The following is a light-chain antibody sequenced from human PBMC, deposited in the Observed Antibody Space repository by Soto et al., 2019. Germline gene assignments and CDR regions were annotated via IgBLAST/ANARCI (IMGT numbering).Light chain of an antibody. J-gene: IGLJ1*01. CDR3: SSYTRSSTYV. V-gene: IGLV2-14*01. Sequence: QSVLTQPASVSASPGQSIAISCSGTSSDVGAYDYVSWYQHHPGKAPKLIIYEVTYRPSGVSNRFSAPKSGNTASLTISGLQAEDEADYYCSSYTRSSTYVFGTGTKVTVL. CDR1: SSDVGAYDY. CDR2: EVT.